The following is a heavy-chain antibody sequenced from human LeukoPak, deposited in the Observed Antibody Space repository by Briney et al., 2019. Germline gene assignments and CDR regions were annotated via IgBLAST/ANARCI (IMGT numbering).Heavy chain of an antibody. CDR3: ARRIAAAGTGFDY. CDR2: IYYSGST. D-gene: IGHD6-13*01. V-gene: IGHV4-39*07. J-gene: IGHJ4*02. CDR1: GGSISSSSYY. Sequence: SETLSLTCTVSGGSISSSSYYWGWLRQPPGKGLEWIGSIYYSGSTYYNPSLKSRVTISVDTSKNQFSLKLSSVTAADTAVYYCARRIAAAGTGFDYWGQGTLVTVSS.